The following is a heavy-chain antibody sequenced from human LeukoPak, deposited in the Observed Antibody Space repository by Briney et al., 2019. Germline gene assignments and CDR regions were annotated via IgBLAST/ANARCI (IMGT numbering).Heavy chain of an antibody. CDR3: AKEDRCSGGSCLDY. Sequence: GGSLRLSCAASGFTFSSYAMSWVRQAPGKGLEWVSAISGGGTTTYYADSVKGRFTISRDNSKNTLYLQMNSLRAEDTAVYYCAKEDRCSGGSCLDYWGQGTLVTVSS. CDR2: ISGGGTTT. J-gene: IGHJ4*02. CDR1: GFTFSSYA. V-gene: IGHV3-23*01. D-gene: IGHD2-15*01.